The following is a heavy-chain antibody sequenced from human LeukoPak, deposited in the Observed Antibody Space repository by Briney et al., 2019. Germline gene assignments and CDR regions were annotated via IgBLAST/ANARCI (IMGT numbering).Heavy chain of an antibody. CDR2: IIPIFGTA. CDR1: GGTFSSYA. Sequence: SVKVSCKASGGTFSSYAISWVRQAPGQGLEWMGGIIPIFGTANYAQKFQGRVTITADKSTSTAYMELNSLRSEDTAVYYCARVLDYGVDYWGQGTLVTVSS. V-gene: IGHV1-69*06. CDR3: ARVLDYGVDY. D-gene: IGHD4-17*01. J-gene: IGHJ4*02.